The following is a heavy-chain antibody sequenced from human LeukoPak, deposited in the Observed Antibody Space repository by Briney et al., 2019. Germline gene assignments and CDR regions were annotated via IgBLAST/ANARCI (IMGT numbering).Heavy chain of an antibody. V-gene: IGHV4-59*01. CDR2: IYYSGST. D-gene: IGHD3-9*01. CDR3: ARDPEHYYDILTGYYTPTYYFDY. J-gene: IGHJ4*02. CDR1: GGSISSYY. Sequence: PSETLSLTCTVSGGSISSYYWSWIRQPPGKGLEWIGYIYYSGSTNYNPSLKSRVTISVDTSKNQFSLKLSSVTAADTAVYYCARDPEHYYDILTGYYTPTYYFDYWGQGTLVTVSS.